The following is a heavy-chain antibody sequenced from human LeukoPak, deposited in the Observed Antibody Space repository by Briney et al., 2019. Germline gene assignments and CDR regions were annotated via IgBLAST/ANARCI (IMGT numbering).Heavy chain of an antibody. J-gene: IGHJ4*02. CDR3: ARVLRYFDRPQGPDDY. CDR1: GFTFSSYS. CDR2: ISSSSSTI. Sequence: PGGSLRLSCAASGFTFSSYSMNWVRQAPGKGLEWVSYISSSSSTIYYADSVKGRFTISRDNAKNSLYLQMNSLRDEDTAVYYCARVLRYFDRPQGPDDYWGQGTLVTVSS. D-gene: IGHD3-9*01. V-gene: IGHV3-48*02.